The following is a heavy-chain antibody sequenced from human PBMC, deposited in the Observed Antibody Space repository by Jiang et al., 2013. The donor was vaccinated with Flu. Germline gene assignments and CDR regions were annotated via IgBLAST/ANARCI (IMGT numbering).Heavy chain of an antibody. V-gene: IGHV1-3*01. J-gene: IGHJ6*02. Sequence: NTKYSQKFQGRITITTDTSASTAYMELSSLRSEDTAVYYCARDYSNFDRMDVWGQGTTVTVSS. D-gene: IGHD4-11*01. CDR2: NT. CDR3: ARDYSNFDRMDV.